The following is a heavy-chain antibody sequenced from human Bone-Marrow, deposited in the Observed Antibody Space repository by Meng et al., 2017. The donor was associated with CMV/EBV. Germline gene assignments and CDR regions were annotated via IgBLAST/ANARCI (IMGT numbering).Heavy chain of an antibody. CDR2: IKQDGSEK. V-gene: IGHV3-7*01. J-gene: IGHJ6*02. Sequence: GGSLRLSCAASGFTFSSYWMSWVRQAPGKGLEWVANIKQDGSEKYYADSVRGRFTISRDNSKNTLYLQMNSLRAEDTAVYYCARSLIVVAAAISYHYYGMDVWGQGTTVTVSS. CDR3: ARSLIVVAAAISYHYYGMDV. CDR1: GFTFSSYW. D-gene: IGHD2-2*01.